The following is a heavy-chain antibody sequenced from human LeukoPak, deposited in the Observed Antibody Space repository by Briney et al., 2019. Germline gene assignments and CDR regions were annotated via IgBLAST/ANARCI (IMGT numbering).Heavy chain of an antibody. D-gene: IGHD3-3*01. CDR2: INHSGST. V-gene: IGHV4-34*01. Sequence: SETLSLTCAVYGGSFSGYYWSWIRQPPGKGLEWIGEINHSGSTNYNPSLKSRVTIPVDTSKNQFSLKLSSVTAADTAVYYCARGPSITIFGVVIGFGYWGQGTLVTVSS. CDR3: ARGPSITIFGVVIGFGY. J-gene: IGHJ4*02. CDR1: GGSFSGYY.